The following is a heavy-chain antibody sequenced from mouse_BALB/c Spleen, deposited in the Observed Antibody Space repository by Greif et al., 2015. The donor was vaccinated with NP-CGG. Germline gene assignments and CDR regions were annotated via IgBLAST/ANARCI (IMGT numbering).Heavy chain of an antibody. CDR2: ISDGGSYT. CDR1: GFTFSDYY. J-gene: IGHJ3*01. Sequence: EVQLVESGGGLVKPGGSLKLSCAASGFTFSDYYMYWVRQTPEKRLEWVATISDGGSYTYYPDSVKGRFTISRDNAKNNLYLQMSSLKSEDTAMYYCARDLSTMMAWFAYWGQGTLVTVSA. V-gene: IGHV5-4*02. D-gene: IGHD2-4*01. CDR3: ARDLSTMMAWFAY.